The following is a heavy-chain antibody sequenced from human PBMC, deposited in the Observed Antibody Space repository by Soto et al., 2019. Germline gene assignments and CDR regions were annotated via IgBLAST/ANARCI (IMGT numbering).Heavy chain of an antibody. Sequence: GASVKVSCKASGYTFTSYGISWVRQAPGQGLEWMGRIIPILGIANYAQKFQGRVTITADKSTSTAYMELSSLRSEDTAVYYCARENRPIPGWFDPWGQGTLVTVSS. CDR1: GYTFTSYG. J-gene: IGHJ5*02. CDR3: ARENRPIPGWFDP. CDR2: IIPILGIA. V-gene: IGHV1-69*04.